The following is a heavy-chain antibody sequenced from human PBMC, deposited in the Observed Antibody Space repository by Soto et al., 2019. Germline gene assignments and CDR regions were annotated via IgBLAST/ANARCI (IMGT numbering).Heavy chain of an antibody. CDR1: GGSISSGDYY. CDR3: ARKYCSTTRCYWFDP. J-gene: IGHJ5*02. D-gene: IGHD2-2*01. CDR2: IYYSGST. V-gene: IGHV4-30-4*01. Sequence: QVQLQESGPGLVKPSQTLSLTCTVSGGSISSGDYYWSWIRQPPGKGLEWIGYIYYSGSTYYNPSLKSRVTISGDTSKNQFSLNLSSVTAADTAVYYCARKYCSTTRCYWFDPWGQGTLVTVSS.